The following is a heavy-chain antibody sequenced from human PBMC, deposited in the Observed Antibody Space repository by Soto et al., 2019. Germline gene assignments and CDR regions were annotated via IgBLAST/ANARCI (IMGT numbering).Heavy chain of an antibody. D-gene: IGHD3-22*01. Sequence: QVQLVESGGGVVQPGTSLRLSCAASGFTFNSYGMHWVRQAPGKGLEWVARISYDGSNKHYADSVKGRLTISRDNSKNTLYLQMSSLRDEDTAVYYCAKDTYHYDSTGYYVFDDWGQGTLVTVSS. CDR2: ISYDGSNK. CDR3: AKDTYHYDSTGYYVFDD. V-gene: IGHV3-30*18. CDR1: GFTFNSYG. J-gene: IGHJ4*02.